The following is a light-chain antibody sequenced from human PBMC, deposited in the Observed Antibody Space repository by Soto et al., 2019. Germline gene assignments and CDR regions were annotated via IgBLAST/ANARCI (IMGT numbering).Light chain of an antibody. CDR2: GAS. CDR3: QQYGTSPLT. CDR1: QSVSSSY. Sequence: EIVLTQSPGTLSLSPGERATLSCRASQSVSSSYLACYQQKPGQAPRLLSYGASSRATGFTDRFSGSGCGVDVTLTTIYLEPEDFAVYYWQQYGTSPLTFGEGTKMEIK. V-gene: IGKV3-20*01. J-gene: IGKJ1*01.